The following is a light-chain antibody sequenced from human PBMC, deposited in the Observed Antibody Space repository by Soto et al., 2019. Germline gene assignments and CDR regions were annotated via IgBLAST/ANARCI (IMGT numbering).Light chain of an antibody. CDR3: QQGSNWPPYT. CDR1: QSISTY. Sequence: EIVLAQSPATLSLSPGERATLSCRASQSISTYLAWYQQKPGQAPRLLIYDASNRATGIPARFSGSGSGTDFTLTISSLEPEDFAVYHCQQGSNWPPYTFGQGTKLEIK. CDR2: DAS. V-gene: IGKV3-11*01. J-gene: IGKJ2*01.